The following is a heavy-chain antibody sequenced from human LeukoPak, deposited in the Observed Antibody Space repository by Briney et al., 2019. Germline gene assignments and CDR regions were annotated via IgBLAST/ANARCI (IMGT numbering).Heavy chain of an antibody. J-gene: IGHJ4*02. Sequence: GASVKVSCKASGYTFTGYYMHWVRQAPGQGLEWMGWINPNSGGTNYAQKFQGRVTMTRDTSISTAYMELSRLRSDDTAVYYCARDRGYYYDSSGCPATPFFDYWGQGTLVTVSS. V-gene: IGHV1-2*02. CDR3: ARDRGYYYDSSGCPATPFFDY. D-gene: IGHD3-22*01. CDR2: INPNSGGT. CDR1: GYTFTGYY.